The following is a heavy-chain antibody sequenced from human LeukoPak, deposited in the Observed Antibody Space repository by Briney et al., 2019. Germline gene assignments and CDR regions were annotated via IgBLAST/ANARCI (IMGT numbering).Heavy chain of an antibody. V-gene: IGHV1-69*04. CDR3: ATISRADFDY. J-gene: IGHJ4*02. D-gene: IGHD3-3*02. CDR1: GGTCSSYA. CDR2: IIPILGIA. Sequence: SVTVSCKASGGTCSSYAISWVRQAPGQGLEWMGRIIPILGIANYAQKFQGRVTITADKSTSTAYMELSSLRSEDTAVYYCATISRADFDYWGQGTLVTVSS.